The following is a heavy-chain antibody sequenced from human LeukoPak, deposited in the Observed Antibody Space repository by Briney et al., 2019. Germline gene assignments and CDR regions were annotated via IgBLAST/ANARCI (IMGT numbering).Heavy chain of an antibody. CDR1: GGTFSSYA. CDR3: ASLEGGYETRYYYYMDV. CDR2: IIPIFGTA. V-gene: IGHV1-69*01. Sequence: ASVKVSCKASGGTFSSYAISWVRQAPGQGLEWMGGIIPIFGTANYAQKFQGRATITADESTSTAYMELSSLRSEDTAVYYCASLEGGYETRYYYYMDVWGKGTTVTVSS. J-gene: IGHJ6*03. D-gene: IGHD5-12*01.